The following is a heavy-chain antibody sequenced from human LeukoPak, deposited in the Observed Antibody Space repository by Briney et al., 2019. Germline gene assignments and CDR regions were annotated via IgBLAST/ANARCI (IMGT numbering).Heavy chain of an antibody. J-gene: IGHJ4*02. CDR1: GCTFTGYY. D-gene: IGHD3-22*01. Sequence: ASVKVSCKASGCTFTGYYMHWVRQAPGQGLEWMGWINPNSGGTNYAQKFQGRVTMTRDTSISTAYMELSRLRSDDTAVYYCARTMAYYDSSGSPFYWGQGTLVTVSS. V-gene: IGHV1-2*02. CDR3: ARTMAYYDSSGSPFY. CDR2: INPNSGGT.